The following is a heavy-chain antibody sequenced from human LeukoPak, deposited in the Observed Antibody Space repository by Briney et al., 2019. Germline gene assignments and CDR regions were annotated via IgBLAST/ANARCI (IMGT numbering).Heavy chain of an antibody. CDR3: ARRGKSFDF. V-gene: IGHV7-4-1*02. CDR1: GYTFTVYA. CDR2: ISTDTGNP. J-gene: IGHJ4*02. Sequence: ASVNVSCKTSGYTFTVYAINWVRQAPGQGLEWMGWISTDTGNPTYVQDFTGRFVFSLDTSVTTAYLQISSLKAEDTAVYYCARRGKSFDFWGQGTLDTVSS. D-gene: IGHD3-3*01.